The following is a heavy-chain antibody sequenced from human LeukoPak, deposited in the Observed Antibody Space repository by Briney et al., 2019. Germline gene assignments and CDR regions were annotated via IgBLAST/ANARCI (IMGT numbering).Heavy chain of an antibody. Sequence: SETLSLTCTVSGGSISSSSYYWGWIRQPPGKGLEWIGSIYYSGSTYYNPSLKSRVTISVDTSKNQFSLKLSSVTAADTAVYYCARSSSWYSDYWGQGTLVTVSS. D-gene: IGHD6-13*01. J-gene: IGHJ4*02. CDR1: GGSISSSSYY. V-gene: IGHV4-39*01. CDR3: ARSSSWYSDY. CDR2: IYYSGST.